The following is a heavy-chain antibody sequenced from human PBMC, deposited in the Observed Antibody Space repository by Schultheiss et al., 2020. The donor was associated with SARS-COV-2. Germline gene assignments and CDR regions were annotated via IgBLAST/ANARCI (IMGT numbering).Heavy chain of an antibody. D-gene: IGHD2-2*01. CDR3: ARDLIKGIVVVPAALAFDY. Sequence: GGSLRLSCAASGFTFSSYSMNWVRQAPGKGLEWVSYISSSSSTIYYADSVKGRFTISRDNAKNSLYLQMNSLRAEDTAVYYCARDLIKGIVVVPAALAFDYWGQGTLVTVSS. CDR1: GFTFSSYS. V-gene: IGHV3-48*01. CDR2: ISSSSSTI. J-gene: IGHJ4*02.